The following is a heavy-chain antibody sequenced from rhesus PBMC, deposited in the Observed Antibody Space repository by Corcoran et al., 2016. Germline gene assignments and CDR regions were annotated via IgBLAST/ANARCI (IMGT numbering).Heavy chain of an antibody. CDR3: MYCSGGGNYG. CDR1: GFTFSSYE. Sequence: DVQLVESGGGLVKPGGSLRLSCVASGFTFSSYEMLWVRQAPGKGLEWVSVISESGGTIYYAAAVKGRFTISKNNAKTSLFLQMNSLRAEDTAVYYCMYCSGGGNYGWGQGVLVTVSS. J-gene: IGHJ4*01. CDR2: ISESGGTI. V-gene: IGHV3-100*02. D-gene: IGHD2-39*02.